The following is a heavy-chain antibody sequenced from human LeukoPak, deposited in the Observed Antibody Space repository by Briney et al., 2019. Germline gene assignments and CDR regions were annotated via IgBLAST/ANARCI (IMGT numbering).Heavy chain of an antibody. CDR2: IYYSGST. CDR1: GGSISSGDYY. J-gene: IGHJ4*02. CDR3: AREGQQLVLDY. Sequence: SETLSLTCTVSGGSISSGDYYWRWIRQPPGKGLEWIGYIYYSGSTYYNPSLKSRVTISVDTSKNQFSLKLSSVTAADTAVYYCAREGQQLVLDYWGQGTLVTVSS. V-gene: IGHV4-30-4*01. D-gene: IGHD6-13*01.